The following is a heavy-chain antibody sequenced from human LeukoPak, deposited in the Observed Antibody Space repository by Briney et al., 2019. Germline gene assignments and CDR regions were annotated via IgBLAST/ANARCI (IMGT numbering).Heavy chain of an antibody. D-gene: IGHD3-10*01. J-gene: IGHJ6*02. CDR1: GFTFSSYA. CDR2: ISYDGSNK. Sequence: GGSLRLSCAASGFTFSSYAIHWVRHAPGKGLEWVAVISYDGSNKYYTDSVKGRFTISRDNSKNTLYLQMNSLRGEDTAVYYCARDRESMVWAYGMDVWGQGTTVTVSS. V-gene: IGHV3-30-3*01. CDR3: ARDRESMVWAYGMDV.